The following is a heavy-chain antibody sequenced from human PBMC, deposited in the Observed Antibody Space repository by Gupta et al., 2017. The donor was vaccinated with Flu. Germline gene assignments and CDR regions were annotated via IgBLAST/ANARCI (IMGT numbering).Heavy chain of an antibody. D-gene: IGHD6-19*01. Sequence: EVQLLESGGGLVQPGGSLRLSCAASGFTFNNHVMSWVRQPPGKGLEGVSTISNNGDKTYYAAYVRGRGMSSRDNSKNTLLLQRNGLRAGEKETYNSEREHSTAWYAYVVAEVSGMDVWGQGTTVTVSS. CDR3: EREHSTAWYAYVVAEVSGMDV. J-gene: IGHJ6*02. V-gene: IGHV3-23*01. CDR1: GFTFNNHV. CDR2: ISNNGDKT.